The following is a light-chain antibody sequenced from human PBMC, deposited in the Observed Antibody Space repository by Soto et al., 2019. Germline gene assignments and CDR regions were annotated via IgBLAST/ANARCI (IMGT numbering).Light chain of an antibody. V-gene: IGKV3-15*01. CDR1: QSVSDN. Sequence: EIVMTQSPATLSVSPGERATLSCRASQSVSDNFAWYQQKPGQAPRLLISGASTRATGIPARFSGSASGTEFTLTISSLQSEDFAVYYCQQYNNWPLTFGGGTKVDIK. CDR3: QQYNNWPLT. J-gene: IGKJ4*01. CDR2: GAS.